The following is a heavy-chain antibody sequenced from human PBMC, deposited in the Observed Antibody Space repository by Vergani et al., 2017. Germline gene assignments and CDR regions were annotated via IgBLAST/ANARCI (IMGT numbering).Heavy chain of an antibody. D-gene: IGHD3-10*01. CDR3: ARDALNMVRGVSRGRNWFDP. V-gene: IGHV1-69*13. CDR2: IIPIFGTA. CDR1: EGTFSSYA. Sequence: QVQLVQSGAEVKKPGSSVKVSCKASEGTFSSYAISWVRQAPGQGLEGMGRIIPIFGTANYAQKFQGRVTITAYESTSTAYMELSSLRSEDTAVYYCARDALNMVRGVSRGRNWFDPWGQGTLVTVSS. J-gene: IGHJ5*02.